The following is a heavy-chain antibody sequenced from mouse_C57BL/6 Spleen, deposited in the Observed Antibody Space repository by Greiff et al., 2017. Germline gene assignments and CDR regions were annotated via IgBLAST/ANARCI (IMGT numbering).Heavy chain of an antibody. CDR2: IWGDGST. J-gene: IGHJ1*03. Sequence: VKLVESGPGLVAPSQSLSITCTVSGFSLTSYGVSWVRQPPGKGLEWLGVIWGDGSTNYHSALISRLSISKDNSKSQVFLKLNSLQTDDTATYYCAASTMVTDYWYFDVWGTGTTVTVSS. CDR1: GFSLTSYG. D-gene: IGHD2-2*01. V-gene: IGHV2-3*01. CDR3: AASTMVTDYWYFDV.